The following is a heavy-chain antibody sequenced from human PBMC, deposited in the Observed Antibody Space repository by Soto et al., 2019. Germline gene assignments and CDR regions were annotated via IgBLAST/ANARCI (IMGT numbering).Heavy chain of an antibody. CDR1: GGSISSGDYY. V-gene: IGHV4-30-4*01. Sequence: SETLSLTCTVSGGSISSGDYYWSWIRQPPGKGLEWIGYIYSSGSTYYNPSLKSRVTISVDTSKNQFSRKLSSVTAADTAVYYCARVTTTVTILDYWGQGTLVTVSS. CDR3: ARVTTTVTILDY. CDR2: IYSSGST. D-gene: IGHD4-17*01. J-gene: IGHJ4*02.